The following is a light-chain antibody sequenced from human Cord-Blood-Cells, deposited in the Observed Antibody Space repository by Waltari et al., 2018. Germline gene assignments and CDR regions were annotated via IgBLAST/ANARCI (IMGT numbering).Light chain of an antibody. CDR3: QQLNSYPRRFT. CDR2: AAS. J-gene: IGKJ3*01. Sequence: DIQLTQSPSFLSASVGDRVTITCRASQGISSYLAWYQQKPGKAPKLLIYAASTLQSGVPSRFSGSGSGTEFTLTISSLQPEDFATYYCQQLNSYPRRFTFGLGTKVDIK. V-gene: IGKV1-9*01. CDR1: QGISSY.